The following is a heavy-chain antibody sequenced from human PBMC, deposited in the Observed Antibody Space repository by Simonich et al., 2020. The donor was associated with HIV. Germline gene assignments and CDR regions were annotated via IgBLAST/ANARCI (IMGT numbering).Heavy chain of an antibody. CDR2: ISHVGRT. J-gene: IGHJ4*02. D-gene: IGHD1-26*01. V-gene: IGHV4-34*01. CDR1: GGSFSGYY. CDR3: ARHRPSGNYLYEVDYFDF. Sequence: QVQLQQWGAGLLKPSETLSLTCAVYGGSFSGYYWSWIRQPPGKGLEWIGEISHVGRTNNNPSLKSRVTISVDTSMKQISMRLSSVTAADTALYYCARHRPSGNYLYEVDYFDFWGQGTLVTVSS.